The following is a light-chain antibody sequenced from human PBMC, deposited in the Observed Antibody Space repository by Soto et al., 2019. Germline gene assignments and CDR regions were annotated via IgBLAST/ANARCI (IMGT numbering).Light chain of an antibody. Sequence: QSVLTQPPSVSGAPGQRVTISCTGSTSNIGAGYDVQWYQQLPGTAPKLLIYGNDNRPSGVPDRFSASKSGTSASLAIRGLRAEDEADFYCQSYDSSLSVWVFGGGTQLTVL. CDR2: GND. V-gene: IGLV1-40*01. CDR3: QSYDSSLSVWV. CDR1: TSNIGAGYD. J-gene: IGLJ7*01.